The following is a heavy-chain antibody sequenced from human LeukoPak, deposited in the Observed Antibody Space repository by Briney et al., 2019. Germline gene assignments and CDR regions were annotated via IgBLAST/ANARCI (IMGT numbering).Heavy chain of an antibody. CDR3: ARGSGGPSGWSAFDY. V-gene: IGHV3-11*01. CDR2: ISSRGSNI. D-gene: IGHD6-19*01. Sequence: GGSLRLSSAASAFTFSDYYMSWIRQAPGKGLEWDSYISSRGSNIYYADSVKGRFTISRDNAKNSLYLQMNSLRAEDTAVYYCARGSGGPSGWSAFDYWGEGTLVTVSS. CDR1: AFTFSDYY. J-gene: IGHJ4*02.